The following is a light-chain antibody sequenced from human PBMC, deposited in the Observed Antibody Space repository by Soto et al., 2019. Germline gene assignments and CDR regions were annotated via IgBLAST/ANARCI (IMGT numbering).Light chain of an antibody. CDR3: QQRSSWPLLT. CDR2: DAS. Sequence: EIVLTQSPATLSLSPGERATLSCRASQTISNYLGWYQQKPGQAPRLLIYDASNRATGIPDRFSGSGSGTDFTLTISSLEPEDFAVYYCQQRSSWPLLTFGGGTRVEL. J-gene: IGKJ4*01. CDR1: QTISNY. V-gene: IGKV3-11*01.